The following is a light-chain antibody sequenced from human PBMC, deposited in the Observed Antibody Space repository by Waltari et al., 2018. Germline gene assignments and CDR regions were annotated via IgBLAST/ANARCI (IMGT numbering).Light chain of an antibody. CDR2: EVT. CDR3: SSSAGTNNKHVV. J-gene: IGLJ3*02. Sequence: QSALTQPPSASGSPGQSVTISCPGTSTDAVAYEYVSWYQQHPGKAPKLMIYEVTRRPSGVPDRFSGSKSGNTASLTVSGLLADDEADYYCSSSAGTNNKHVVFGGGTKLTVL. V-gene: IGLV2-8*01. CDR1: STDAVAYEY.